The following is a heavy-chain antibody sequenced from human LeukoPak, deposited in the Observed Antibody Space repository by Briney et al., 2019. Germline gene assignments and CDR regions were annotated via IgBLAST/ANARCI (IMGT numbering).Heavy chain of an antibody. CDR2: ISSSSSYI. J-gene: IGHJ4*02. D-gene: IGHD2-2*01. V-gene: IGHV3-21*01. Sequence: SISSSSSYIYYADSVKGRFTISRDNAKNSLYLQMNSLRAEDTAVYYCARDKEVVPAAMEDWGQGTLVTVSS. CDR3: ARDKEVVPAAMED.